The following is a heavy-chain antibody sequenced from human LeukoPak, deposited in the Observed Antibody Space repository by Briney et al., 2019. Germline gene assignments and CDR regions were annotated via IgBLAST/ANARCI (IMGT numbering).Heavy chain of an antibody. Sequence: SETLSLTCAVYGGSFSGYYWSWIRQPPGKGLEWIGEINHSGSTNYNPSLKSRVTISVDTSKNQFSLKLSSVTAADTAVYYCARAYCSSTSCYFSAFGIWGQGTMVTVSS. CDR3: ARAYCSSTSCYFSAFGI. V-gene: IGHV4-34*01. D-gene: IGHD2-2*01. CDR1: GGSFSGYY. J-gene: IGHJ3*02. CDR2: INHSGST.